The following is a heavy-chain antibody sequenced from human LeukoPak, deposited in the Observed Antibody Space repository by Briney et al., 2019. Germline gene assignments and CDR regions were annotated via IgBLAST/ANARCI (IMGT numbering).Heavy chain of an antibody. CDR2: ISSSATYR. Sequence: PGGSLRLSCAASEFTFTTYSMAWVRQAPGKGLEWVSSISSSATYRYYADSVNGRFTISRDNAKNSLYLQMNSLRAEDTALYYCARYRGVCQTTLPGIAAAGTGCYYYYMDVWGKGTTVTVSS. D-gene: IGHD6-13*01. CDR3: ARYRGVCQTTLPGIAAAGTGCYYYYMDV. J-gene: IGHJ6*03. V-gene: IGHV3-21*04. CDR1: EFTFTTYS.